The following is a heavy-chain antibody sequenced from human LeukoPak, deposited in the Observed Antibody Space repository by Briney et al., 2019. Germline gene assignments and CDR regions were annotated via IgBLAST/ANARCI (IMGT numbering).Heavy chain of an antibody. D-gene: IGHD2-21*02. Sequence: SETLSLTCTVSGGSISSSSYYWGWIRQPPGKGLEWIGSIYYSGSTYYNPSLKSRVTISVDTSKNQFSLKLSSVTAADTAVYYCARPVGDCHQWYNWFDPWGQGTLVTVSS. CDR3: ARPVGDCHQWYNWFDP. V-gene: IGHV4-39*01. CDR2: IYYSGST. J-gene: IGHJ5*02. CDR1: GGSISSSSYY.